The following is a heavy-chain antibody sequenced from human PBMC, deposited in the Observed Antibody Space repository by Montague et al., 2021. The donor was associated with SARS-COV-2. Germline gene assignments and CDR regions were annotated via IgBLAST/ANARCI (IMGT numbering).Heavy chain of an antibody. V-gene: IGHV4-39*01. CDR3: ARQLPSYCATNKCYPYYLDG. J-gene: IGHJ4*02. CDR1: GGSISSPDYY. Sequence: SETLSLTCTVSGGSISSPDYYWVWLRPSPGQGLEWIGNISYTASSYSTLSIRISVSFYRDTTKISFSLSLGSVTVADTADYFCARQLPSYCATNKCYPYYLDGWGQGALVTVSS. CDR2: ISYTASS. D-gene: IGHD2-8*01.